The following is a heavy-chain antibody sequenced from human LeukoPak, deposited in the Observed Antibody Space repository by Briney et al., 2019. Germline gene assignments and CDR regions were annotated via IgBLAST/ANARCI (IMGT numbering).Heavy chain of an antibody. CDR2: ISSSSSYI. CDR1: GFTFSSYS. J-gene: IGHJ4*02. CDR3: ARGLGFRSREDTIPGD. Sequence: PGGSLRLSCAASGFTFSSYSMNWVRQAPGKGLEWVSSISSSSSYIYYADSVKGRFTISRDNAKNSLYLQMNSLRAEDTAVYYCARGLGFRSREDTIPGDWGQGTLVTVSS. V-gene: IGHV3-21*01. D-gene: IGHD2-2*02.